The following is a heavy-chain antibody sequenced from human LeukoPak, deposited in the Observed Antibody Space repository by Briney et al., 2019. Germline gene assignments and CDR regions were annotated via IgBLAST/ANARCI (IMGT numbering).Heavy chain of an antibody. CDR2: INPSGGSN. V-gene: IGHV1-46*01. Sequence: ASVKVSCKASGDTFTSYYMHWVRQAPGQGLEWMGIINPSGGSNTYAQKFEGRVTMTRDMSTSTVYMELSSLRSEDTAVYYCARGRHYYDSSDYYPFDYWGQGTLVTVSS. D-gene: IGHD3-22*01. CDR1: GDTFTSYY. J-gene: IGHJ4*02. CDR3: ARGRHYYDSSDYYPFDY.